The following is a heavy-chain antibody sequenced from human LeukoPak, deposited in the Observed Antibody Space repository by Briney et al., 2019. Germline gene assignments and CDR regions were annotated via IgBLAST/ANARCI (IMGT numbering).Heavy chain of an antibody. J-gene: IGHJ5*01. D-gene: IGHD2-2*01. CDR2: IKSITDGGTT. CDR3: TTAARYSSSWFDS. Sequence: GGSLRLSCAASGFTFSDAWMSWVRQAPGKGLEWVGRIKSITDGGTTDYDAPVKGRFTISRDDSKNTLYLQVNSLKTEDTGVYYCTTAARYSSSWFDSWGQGTLLTVSS. V-gene: IGHV3-15*01. CDR1: GFTFSDAW.